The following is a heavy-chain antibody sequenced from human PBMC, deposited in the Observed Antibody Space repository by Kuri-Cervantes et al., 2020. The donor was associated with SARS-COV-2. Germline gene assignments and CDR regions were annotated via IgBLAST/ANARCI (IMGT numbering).Heavy chain of an antibody. D-gene: IGHD1-7*01. CDR3: ARGRENWNYWDV. J-gene: IGHJ6*02. CDR1: GGTFSSYA. CDR2: IIPIFGTA. V-gene: IGHV1-69*05. Sequence: SVKVSCKASGGTFSSYAISWVRQAPGQGLEWMGGIIPIFGTANYAQKFQGRVTMTRNTSISTAYMELSSLRAEDTAVYYCARGRENWNYWDVWGQGTTVTVSS.